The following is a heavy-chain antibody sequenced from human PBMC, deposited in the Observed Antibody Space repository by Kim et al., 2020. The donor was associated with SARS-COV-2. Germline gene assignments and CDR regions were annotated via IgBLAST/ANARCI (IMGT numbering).Heavy chain of an antibody. D-gene: IGHD3-9*01. CDR1: GFTFGGYG. J-gene: IGHJ4*01. CDR2: ISCNSGTI. V-gene: IGHV3-9*01. CDR3: ANALHYIFLTDRFDY. Sequence: GGSLRLSCAASGFTFGGYGMHWVRQAPGKGLEWVSDISCNSGTIAYADSVKGRFTISRDNAKNSLYLQMNSLRDEDTAVYYCANALHYIFLTDRFDYWG.